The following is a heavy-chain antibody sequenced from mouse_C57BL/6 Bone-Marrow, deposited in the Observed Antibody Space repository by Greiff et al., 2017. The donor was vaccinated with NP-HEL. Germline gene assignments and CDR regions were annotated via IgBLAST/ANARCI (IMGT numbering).Heavy chain of an antibody. CDR1: GFTFSSYT. CDR2: ISGGGGNT. CDR3: ARHDGWLLVYAMDY. J-gene: IGHJ4*01. V-gene: IGHV5-9*01. Sequence: EVHLVESGGGLVKPGGSLKLSCAASGFTFSSYTMSWVRQTPEKRLEWVATISGGGGNTYYPDSVKGRFTISRDHAKNTLYLQMSRLRSEDTALDYCARHDGWLLVYAMDYWGQGTSVTVSS. D-gene: IGHD2-3*01.